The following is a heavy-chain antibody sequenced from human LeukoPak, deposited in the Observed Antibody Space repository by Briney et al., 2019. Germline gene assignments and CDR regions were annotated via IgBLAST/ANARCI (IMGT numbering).Heavy chain of an antibody. CDR3: ARDGLWFGELSY. J-gene: IGHJ4*02. CDR1: GGSISSYY. Sequence: PSETLSLTCTVSGGSISSYYWSWIRQPPGKGLEWIGYIYTSGSTNYNPSLKSRVTISVDTSKNQFSLKLSSVTAADTAVYYCARDGLWFGELSYWGQGTLVTVSS. D-gene: IGHD3-10*01. CDR2: IYTSGST. V-gene: IGHV4-4*09.